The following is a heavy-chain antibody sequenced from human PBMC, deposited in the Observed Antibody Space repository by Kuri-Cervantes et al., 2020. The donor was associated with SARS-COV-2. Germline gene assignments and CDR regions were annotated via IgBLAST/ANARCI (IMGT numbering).Heavy chain of an antibody. CDR3: ARAGYSSGWYPPNWFDP. V-gene: IGHV3-48*03. D-gene: IGHD6-19*01. J-gene: IGHJ5*02. CDR1: GFTFSSYE. CDR2: ISSSGSTI. Sequence: GGSLRLSCAASGFTFSSYEMNWVRQAPGKGLEWVSYISSSGSTIYYADSVKGRFTISRDNAKNSLYLQMNSLRAEDTAVYYCARAGYSSGWYPPNWFDPWGQGTLVTVSS.